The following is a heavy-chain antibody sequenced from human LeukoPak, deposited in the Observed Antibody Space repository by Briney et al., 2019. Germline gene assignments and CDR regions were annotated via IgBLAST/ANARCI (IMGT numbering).Heavy chain of an antibody. CDR2: ISYDGSNK. CDR3: AKGTPITMVRGVTYYFDY. D-gene: IGHD3-10*01. CDR1: GFTFSSYG. Sequence: PGGSLRLSCAASGFTFSSYGMHWVRQAPGKGLEWVAVISYDGSNKYYADSVKGRFTISRDNSKNTLYLQMNSLRAEDTAVYYCAKGTPITMVRGVTYYFDYWGQGTLVTVSS. J-gene: IGHJ4*02. V-gene: IGHV3-30*18.